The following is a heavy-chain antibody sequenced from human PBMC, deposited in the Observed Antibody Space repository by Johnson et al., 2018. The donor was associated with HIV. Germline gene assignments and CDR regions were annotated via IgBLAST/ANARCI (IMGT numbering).Heavy chain of an antibody. V-gene: IGHV3-30*03. Sequence: QVQLVESGGGLVQPGGSLRLSCAASGFTVSSNYMNWVRQAPGKGLEWVAVISYDGSNKYYGDSVKGRFTISRDNSKNTLYLQMNSLKTEDTDVDSCTTALGVAARRVDAFDIWGQGTMVTVSS. CDR2: ISYDGSNK. J-gene: IGHJ3*02. CDR1: GFTVSSNY. D-gene: IGHD6-6*01. CDR3: TTALGVAARRVDAFDI.